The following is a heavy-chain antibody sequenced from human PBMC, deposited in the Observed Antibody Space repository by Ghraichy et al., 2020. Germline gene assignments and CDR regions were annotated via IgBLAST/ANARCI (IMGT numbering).Heavy chain of an antibody. D-gene: IGHD4-23*01. CDR3: ARQRWQQSEFDY. CDR1: GFSFSNHL. Sequence: GGSLRLSCAASGFSFSNHLMYWVRQAPGKGLEWVASITTDSSSISYVDSVKGRFTISRDNANNSLYLQMYSLTAEDTAVYYCARQRWQQSEFDYWGQGTLVSVSS. J-gene: IGHJ4*02. V-gene: IGHV3-21*01. CDR2: ITTDSSSI.